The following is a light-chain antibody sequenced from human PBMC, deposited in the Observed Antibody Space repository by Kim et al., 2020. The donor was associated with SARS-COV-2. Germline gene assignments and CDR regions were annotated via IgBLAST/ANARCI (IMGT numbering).Light chain of an antibody. J-gene: IGKJ4*01. CDR3: QQYNSYPLT. Sequence: DTQMTQSPSSLSASIGDRVTITCRASQDISKWLAWFQKRPGQVPKCLIYAASSLHSGVPSRINGSGSGTEFTFTITSLQPDDLGTYYCQQYNSYPLTFGGGTKVDIK. V-gene: IGKV1-16*01. CDR2: AAS. CDR1: QDISKW.